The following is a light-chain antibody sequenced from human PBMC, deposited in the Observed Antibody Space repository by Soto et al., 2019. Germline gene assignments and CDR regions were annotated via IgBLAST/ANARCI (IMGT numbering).Light chain of an antibody. J-gene: IGLJ2*01. CDR2: DTT. V-gene: IGLV1-40*01. CDR3: QSFDTNLNAVV. Sequence: QLVLTQPPSVSGAPGQSVTISCTGSGSNIGAGYDVHWYQQLPGVAPKLLIFDTTNRPSGVPGRFSGSKSGASASLAITGLLPEDEADFFCQSFDTNLNAVVFGGGTQLTVL. CDR1: GSNIGAGYD.